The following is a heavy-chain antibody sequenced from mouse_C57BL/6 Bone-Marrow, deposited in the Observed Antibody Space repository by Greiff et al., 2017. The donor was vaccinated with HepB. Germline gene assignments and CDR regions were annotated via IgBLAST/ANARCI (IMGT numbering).Heavy chain of an antibody. J-gene: IGHJ1*03. Sequence: QVQLQQSGAELARPGASVKLSCKASGYTFTSYGISWVKQRTGQGLEWIGEIYPRSGNTYYNEKFKGKATLTADKSSSTAYMELRSLTSEDSAVYFCERGGRYWYFDVWGTGTTVTVSS. CDR3: ERGGRYWYFDV. CDR1: GYTFTSYG. CDR2: IYPRSGNT. V-gene: IGHV1-81*01.